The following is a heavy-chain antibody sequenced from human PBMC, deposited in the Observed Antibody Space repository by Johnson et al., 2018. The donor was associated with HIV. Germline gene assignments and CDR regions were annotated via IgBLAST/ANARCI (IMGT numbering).Heavy chain of an antibody. CDR1: GFTFSNYW. V-gene: IGHV3-9*01. J-gene: IGHJ3*02. D-gene: IGHD6-13*01. Sequence: EVLLLESGGGLVQPGGSLRLSCVGSGFTFSNYWMHWVRQAPGKGLEWVSGISWNSGSIDYADSVKGRFTISRDNAKNSLYLQMNSLRAEDTALYYCARDGYRYDTGVLGAFDIWGQGTMVTVSS. CDR3: ARDGYRYDTGVLGAFDI. CDR2: ISWNSGSI.